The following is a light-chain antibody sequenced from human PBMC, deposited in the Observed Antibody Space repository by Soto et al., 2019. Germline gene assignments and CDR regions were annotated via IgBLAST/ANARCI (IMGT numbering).Light chain of an antibody. Sequence: DIVMTQSPDSLAVSLGERATINCKSSRSVVYSSNNKNYLAWYQQKPGQPPKLLIYWASTRESGVPDRFSGSGSGTDFTLTISSLQAEDVAVYYCQQYNSWPLTFGGGTKV. V-gene: IGKV4-1*01. J-gene: IGKJ4*01. CDR2: WAS. CDR3: QQYNSWPLT. CDR1: RSVVYSSNNKNY.